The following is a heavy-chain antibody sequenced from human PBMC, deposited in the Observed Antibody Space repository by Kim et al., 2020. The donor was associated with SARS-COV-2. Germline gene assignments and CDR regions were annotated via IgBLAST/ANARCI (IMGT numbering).Heavy chain of an antibody. J-gene: IGHJ4*02. CDR2: GT. Sequence: GTNYAQKFQGRGTMTRDTSISTAYMELSRLRSDDTAVYYCARDKVGAPDYWGQGTLVTVSS. CDR3: ARDKVGAPDY. D-gene: IGHD1-26*01. V-gene: IGHV1-2*02.